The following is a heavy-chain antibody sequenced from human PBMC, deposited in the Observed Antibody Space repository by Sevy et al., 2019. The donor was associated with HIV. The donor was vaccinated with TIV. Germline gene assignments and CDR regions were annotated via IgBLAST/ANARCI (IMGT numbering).Heavy chain of an antibody. CDR1: GYTFTSNG. V-gene: IGHV1-18*01. Sequence: ASVKVYCRASGYTFTSNGIAWVRQAPGQGLEWMGWINTNNGNANYAQKYQGRVTMTTDTSTSTGYMELRSLRSDDTAMYYCARDRGYCSGGSCYMQQRGQGTLVTVSS. CDR3: ARDRGYCSGGSCYMQQ. CDR2: INTNNGNA. D-gene: IGHD2-15*01. J-gene: IGHJ1*01.